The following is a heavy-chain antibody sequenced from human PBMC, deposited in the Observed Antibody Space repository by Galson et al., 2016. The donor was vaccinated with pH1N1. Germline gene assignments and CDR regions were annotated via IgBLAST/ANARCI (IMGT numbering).Heavy chain of an antibody. CDR2: TYYRSKWYN. CDR3: AIGVIDYDFWSGYQDHAAFDI. D-gene: IGHD3-3*01. CDR1: GDSVSSNSAT. J-gene: IGHJ3*02. Sequence: CAISGDSVSSNSATWNWIRQSPSRGLEWLGRTYYRSKWYNDYAESVKSRIIISPDTSKNQLSLQLNSVTPADTAVYYCAIGVIDYDFWSGYQDHAAFDIWGQGTMVIVSS. V-gene: IGHV6-1*01.